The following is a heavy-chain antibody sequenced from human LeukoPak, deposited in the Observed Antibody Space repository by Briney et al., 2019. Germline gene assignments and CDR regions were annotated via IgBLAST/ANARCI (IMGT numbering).Heavy chain of an antibody. D-gene: IGHD6-13*01. CDR1: GFTFDSYA. Sequence: GGSLRLSCAASGFTFDSYAMSWVRQAPGKGLEWVSAVSRFGGTTYYADSAKGRFTISRDNSNNTEYLQMNSMTVGDTALYYCVKHVGSRWSINRFDTWGQGTLVTVSS. J-gene: IGHJ5*02. CDR3: VKHVGSRWSINRFDT. V-gene: IGHV3-23*01. CDR2: VSRFGGTT.